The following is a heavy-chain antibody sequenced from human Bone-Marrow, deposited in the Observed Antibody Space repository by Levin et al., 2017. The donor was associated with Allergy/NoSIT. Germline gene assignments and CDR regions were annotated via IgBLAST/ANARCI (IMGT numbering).Heavy chain of an antibody. CDR1: GFTFNTYA. V-gene: IGHV3-23*01. J-gene: IGHJ6*02. CDR3: ARGTYYDFWTHSYGMDV. CDR2: ISGSGEST. D-gene: IGHD3-3*01. Sequence: GGSLRLSCAVSGFTFNTYAIHWVRQSPEKGLEWVATISGSGESTFYRDSVRGRFTLSRDNTNNSVYLQMSNVRAEDTAIYYCARGTYYDFWTHSYGMDVWGQGTTVTVSS.